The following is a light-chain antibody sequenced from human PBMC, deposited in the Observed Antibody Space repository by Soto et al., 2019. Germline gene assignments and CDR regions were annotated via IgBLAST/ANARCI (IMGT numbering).Light chain of an antibody. CDR1: SSNIGNNY. J-gene: IGLJ2*01. Sequence: QSLLTQPPSVSAAPGQTVTISCSGSSSNIGNNYVSWYQQLPGTAPKLLIYDNNKRPSGIPDRFSGSKSGTSATLGITGLQTGDEADYYCGTWDSSLSAVFGGGTKLTVL. CDR3: GTWDSSLSAV. CDR2: DNN. V-gene: IGLV1-51*01.